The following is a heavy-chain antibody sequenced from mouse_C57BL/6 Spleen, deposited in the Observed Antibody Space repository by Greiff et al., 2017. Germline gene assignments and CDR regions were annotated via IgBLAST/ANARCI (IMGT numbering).Heavy chain of an antibody. J-gene: IGHJ2*01. Sequence: QVQLQQSGAELARPGASVKLSCKASGYTFTSYGISWVKQRTGQGLEWIGEIYPRSGNTYYNEKFMGKATLTADKSSSTAYMELRSLASEDSAVYFCAREGSPLGHYFDYWGQGTTLTVSA. CDR1: GYTFTSYG. CDR3: AREGSPLGHYFDY. D-gene: IGHD4-1*01. V-gene: IGHV1-81*01. CDR2: IYPRSGNT.